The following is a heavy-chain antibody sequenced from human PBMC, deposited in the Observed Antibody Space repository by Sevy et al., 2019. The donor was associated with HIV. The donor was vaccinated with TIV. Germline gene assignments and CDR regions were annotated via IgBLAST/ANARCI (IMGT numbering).Heavy chain of an antibody. CDR2: INSDGSST. D-gene: IGHD6-13*01. J-gene: IGHJ5*02. CDR3: ARVAAPVAAVATGWFDP. V-gene: IGHV3-74*01. CDR1: GFTFSSYW. Sequence: GGSLRLSCAASGFTFSSYWMHWVRQAPGKELVWVSRINSDGSSTSYADSVKGRFTISRDNAKNTLYLQMNSLRAEDTAVYYCARVAAPVAAVATGWFDPWGQGTLVTVSS.